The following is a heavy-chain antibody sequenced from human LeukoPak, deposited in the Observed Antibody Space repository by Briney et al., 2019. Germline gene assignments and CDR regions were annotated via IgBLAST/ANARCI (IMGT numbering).Heavy chain of an antibody. V-gene: IGHV3-66*01. CDR1: GFTVSSNY. D-gene: IGHD3-10*01. Sequence: GGSLRLSCAASGFTVSSNYMSRVRQAPGKGLEWVSVIYSGGSTYYADSVKGRFTISRDNSKNTLYLQMNSLRAEDTAVYYCARALGYYYGSGRPYYFDYWGQGTLVTVSS. J-gene: IGHJ4*02. CDR2: IYSGGST. CDR3: ARALGYYYGSGRPYYFDY.